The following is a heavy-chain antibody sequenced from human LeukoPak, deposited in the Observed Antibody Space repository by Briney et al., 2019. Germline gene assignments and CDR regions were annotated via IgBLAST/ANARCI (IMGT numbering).Heavy chain of an antibody. J-gene: IGHJ4*02. CDR3: TAVAGTIDFDY. Sequence: ASVKVSCKASGGTFSSYAISWVRQAPGQGLEWMGRIIPILGIANYAQKFQGRVTMTTDTSTSTAYMELRSLRSDDTAVYYCTAVAGTIDFDYWGQGTLVTVSS. CDR1: GGTFSSYA. D-gene: IGHD6-19*01. CDR2: IIPILGIA. V-gene: IGHV1-69*04.